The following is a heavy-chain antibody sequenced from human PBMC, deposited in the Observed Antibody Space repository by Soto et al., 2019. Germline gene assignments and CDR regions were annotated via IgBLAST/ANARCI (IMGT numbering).Heavy chain of an antibody. Sequence: SETLSLTCAVYGLSFSGYYWSWIRQPPGKGLEWIGYIYYSGSSHYNPSLKSRVTISVDTSKNQFSLKLSSVTAADTAVYYCARTRRDYYGSWSYYYFDYWGQGTLVTVSS. D-gene: IGHD3-10*01. CDR2: IYYSGSS. J-gene: IGHJ4*02. V-gene: IGHV4-34*01. CDR1: GLSFSGYY. CDR3: ARTRRDYYGSWSYYYFDY.